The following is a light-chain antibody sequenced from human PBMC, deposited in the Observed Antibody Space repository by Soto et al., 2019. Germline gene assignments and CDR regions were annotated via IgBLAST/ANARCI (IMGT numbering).Light chain of an antibody. CDR2: SAT. CDR1: QSINNF. CDR3: QQSFSTPQT. J-gene: IGKJ1*01. V-gene: IGKV1-39*01. Sequence: DIQMNQSPSTLSASVGDRVTITCRASQSINNFLNWYQQKPGQAPKLLMYSATTLLGGVPSRFSGSGSGTDFSLTISSLQPEDFATYYCQQSFSTPQTFGQGTKVDI.